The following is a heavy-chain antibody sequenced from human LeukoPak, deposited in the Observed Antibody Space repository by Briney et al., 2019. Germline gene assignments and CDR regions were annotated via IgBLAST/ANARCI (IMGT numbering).Heavy chain of an antibody. CDR3: ARGLFHSSGLPYAMDV. CDR2: INHSGST. Sequence: SETLSLTCAVYGGSFSGYYWSWMRQPPGKGLEWIREINHSGSTNYYPSLKSRVTISVDTSKNQFSLKVSSVTAADTAVYYCARGLFHSSGLPYAMDVWGQGTTVTVSS. J-gene: IGHJ6*02. CDR1: GGSFSGYY. D-gene: IGHD3-22*01. V-gene: IGHV4-34*01.